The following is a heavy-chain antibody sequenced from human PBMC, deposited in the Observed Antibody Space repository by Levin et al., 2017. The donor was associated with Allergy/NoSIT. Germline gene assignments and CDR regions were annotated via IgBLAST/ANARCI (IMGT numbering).Heavy chain of an antibody. Sequence: ASVKVSCKASGYTFTSYGISWVRQAPGQGLEWMGWISAYNGNTNYAQKLQGRVTMTTDTSTSTAYMELRSLRSDDTAVYYCARYGDYRFDYYYGMDVWGQGTTVTVSS. CDR1: GYTFTSYG. J-gene: IGHJ6*02. CDR2: ISAYNGNT. CDR3: ARYGDYRFDYYYGMDV. V-gene: IGHV1-18*01. D-gene: IGHD4-17*01.